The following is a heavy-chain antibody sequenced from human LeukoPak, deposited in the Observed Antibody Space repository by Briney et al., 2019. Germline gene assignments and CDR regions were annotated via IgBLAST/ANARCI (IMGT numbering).Heavy chain of an antibody. V-gene: IGHV4-59*01. D-gene: IGHD3-16*01. CDR2: IHYSGST. CDR3: ARGFGAVNRGPSFDY. Sequence: SEALSLTCTVSGGSMRSYYWSWIRQPPGKGLEWIGSIHYSGSTNYNPSLKSRVTISVDTSKNQFSLKLSSMTAADTAVYYCARGFGAVNRGPSFDYWGQGTLVTVSS. CDR1: GGSMRSYY. J-gene: IGHJ4*02.